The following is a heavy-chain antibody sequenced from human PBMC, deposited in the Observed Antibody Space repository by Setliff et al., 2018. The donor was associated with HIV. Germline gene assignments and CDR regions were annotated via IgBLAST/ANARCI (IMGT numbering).Heavy chain of an antibody. V-gene: IGHV4-34*01. CDR2: INHSGST. Sequence: SETLSLTCAVYGASFSGHYWSWVRQPPGKGLEWIGEINHSGSTNYNPSLKSRVTISVDTSKNQFSLKVRSVTAADTAVYYCARLRWAATAGTRDYYYYGMDVWG. D-gene: IGHD6-13*01. CDR1: GASFSGHY. J-gene: IGHJ6*01. CDR3: ARLRWAATAGTRDYYYYGMDV.